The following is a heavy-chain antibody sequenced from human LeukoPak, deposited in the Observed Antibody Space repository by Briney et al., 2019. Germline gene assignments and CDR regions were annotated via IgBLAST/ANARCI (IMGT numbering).Heavy chain of an antibody. D-gene: IGHD2-2*01. CDR3: ARRALGYCRGTSCKRPFDY. V-gene: IGHV4-34*01. CDR2: IYHSRST. Sequence: PSGTLSLTCVAYGESFSGYYWNWIRQSPGKGLEWIGEIYHSRSTNLNASFKSRVTISVDTSKNQISLILSSVTAADTAVYYCARRALGYCRGTSCKRPFDYWGQGTLVTVSS. CDR1: GESFSGYY. J-gene: IGHJ4*02.